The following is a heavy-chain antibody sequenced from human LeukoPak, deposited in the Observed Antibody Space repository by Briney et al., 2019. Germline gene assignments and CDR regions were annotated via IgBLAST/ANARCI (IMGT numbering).Heavy chain of an antibody. Sequence: ASVKVSCKASGGTLSSYAISWVRQAPGQGLEWMGRIIPIFGTANYAQKFQGRVTITTDESTSTAYMELSSLRSEDTAVYYCAREVRGVIITSVAFVYWGQGILVTVSS. D-gene: IGHD3-10*01. CDR3: AREVRGVIITSVAFVY. CDR2: IIPIFGTA. V-gene: IGHV1-69*05. J-gene: IGHJ4*02. CDR1: GGTLSSYA.